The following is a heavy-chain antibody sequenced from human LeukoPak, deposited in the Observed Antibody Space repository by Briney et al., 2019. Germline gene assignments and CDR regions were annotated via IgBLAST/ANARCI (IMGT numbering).Heavy chain of an antibody. D-gene: IGHD2-2*01. CDR2: ISYDGSNK. V-gene: IGHV3-30*18. Sequence: GGSLRLSCAASGFTVSSNYMSWVRQAPGKGLEWVAVISYDGSNKYYADSVKGRFTISRDNSKNTLYLQMNSLRAEDTAVYYCAKDGIVVVPAAPGGYWGQGTLVTVSS. J-gene: IGHJ4*02. CDR1: GFTVSSNY. CDR3: AKDGIVVVPAAPGGY.